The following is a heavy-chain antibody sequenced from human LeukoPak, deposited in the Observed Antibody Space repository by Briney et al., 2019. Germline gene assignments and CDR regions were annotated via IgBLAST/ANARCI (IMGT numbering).Heavy chain of an antibody. Sequence: GAALEISCKGSGSRFTNYWIGWGRPMPGKGVEWMGIIYPGDSDTTYIPSFQGQVTISAAKSIRTAYLQWSSLRASETAMYYCARSGSLGTFDIWGQGTLVTVS. D-gene: IGHD2-15*01. CDR1: GSRFTNYW. J-gene: IGHJ3*02. CDR2: IYPGDSDT. V-gene: IGHV5-51*01. CDR3: ARSGSLGTFDI.